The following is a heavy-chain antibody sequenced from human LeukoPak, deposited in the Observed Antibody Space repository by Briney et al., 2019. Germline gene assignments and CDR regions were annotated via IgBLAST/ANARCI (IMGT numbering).Heavy chain of an antibody. CDR2: IYIGGST. J-gene: IGHJ4*02. V-gene: IGHV3-53*01. Sequence: GGSLRLSCAASGFTVSSNYVSWVRQAPGKGLEWVSVIYIGGSTYHADSVKGRFTISRDNSKNTLYLQMNSLRAEDTAVYYCASDDYRTIFDYWGQGTLVTVSS. CDR1: GFTVSSNY. D-gene: IGHD4-11*01. CDR3: ASDDYRTIFDY.